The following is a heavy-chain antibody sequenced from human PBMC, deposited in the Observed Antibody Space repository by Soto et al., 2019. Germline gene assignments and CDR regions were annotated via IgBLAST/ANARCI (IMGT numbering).Heavy chain of an antibody. V-gene: IGHV1-69*13. Sequence: SVKVSCKASGGTFSSYAISWVRQAPGQGLEWMGGIIPIFGTANYAQKFQGRVTITADESTSTAYMELSSLRSEDTAVYYCATYCSSTSCFGSYDYWGQGTLVTVSS. CDR3: ATYCSSTSCFGSYDY. D-gene: IGHD2-2*01. J-gene: IGHJ4*02. CDR2: IIPIFGTA. CDR1: GGTFSSYA.